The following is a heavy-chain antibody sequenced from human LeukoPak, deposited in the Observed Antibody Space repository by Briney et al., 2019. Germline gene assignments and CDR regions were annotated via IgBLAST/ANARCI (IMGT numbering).Heavy chain of an antibody. Sequence: SETLSLTCTVSGGSFSSYYWTWIRQPPGKGLEWIGYIYYIGSTNHNPPLQSRVTMSVDTSKNQFSLKLSSMTAADTAVYYCARHGVIRRGNDAFDIWGQGTMVTVSS. D-gene: IGHD3-10*01. CDR1: GGSFSSYY. CDR2: IYYIGST. J-gene: IGHJ3*02. CDR3: ARHGVIRRGNDAFDI. V-gene: IGHV4-59*08.